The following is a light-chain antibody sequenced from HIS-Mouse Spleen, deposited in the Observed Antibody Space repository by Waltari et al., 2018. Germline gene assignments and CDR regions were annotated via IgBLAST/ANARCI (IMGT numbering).Light chain of an antibody. J-gene: IGLJ2*01. Sequence: SYELTQPPSVSVSPGQTARITCTGDASPKKYAYWYQRKSGQAPVLVIYEDSKRPSGIPERFSGSSSGTMATLTISGAQVEDEADYYCYSTDSSGNHRVFGGGTKLTVL. CDR1: ASPKKY. V-gene: IGLV3-10*01. CDR3: YSTDSSGNHRV. CDR2: EDS.